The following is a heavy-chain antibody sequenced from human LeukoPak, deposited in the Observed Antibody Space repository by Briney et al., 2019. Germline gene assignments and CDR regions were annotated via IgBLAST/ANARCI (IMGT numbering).Heavy chain of an antibody. V-gene: IGHV4-59*08. CDR1: GGSISSNH. Sequence: PSETLSLTCIVSGGSISSNHWSWIRQSPGKGLEWIGYISSSGSTNYNPSLMSRLTISVDAPKNQFSLKLTSVTAADTAAYYCARHRDSWHSGQYSFDSWGQGTQVTVSS. CDR2: ISSSGST. J-gene: IGHJ4*02. CDR3: ARHRDSWHSGQYSFDS. D-gene: IGHD2-21*01.